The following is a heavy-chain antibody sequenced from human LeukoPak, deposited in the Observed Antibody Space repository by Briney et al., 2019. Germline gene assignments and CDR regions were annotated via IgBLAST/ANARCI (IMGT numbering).Heavy chain of an antibody. V-gene: IGHV1-2*02. J-gene: IGHJ5*02. CDR3: ARDRRKSKNWFEP. CDR1: GYTFTSYY. CDR2: INPNSSGT. Sequence: ASLKVSCKASGYTFTSYYMHWVRQAPGQGLEWMGWINPNSSGTNYAQKFQGRVTMTRDTSISTVYMELNRLRSDDTAVYYCARDRRKSKNWFEPWGKGILVTVSS.